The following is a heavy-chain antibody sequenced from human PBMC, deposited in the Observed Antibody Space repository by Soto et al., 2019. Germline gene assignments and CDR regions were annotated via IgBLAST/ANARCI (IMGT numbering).Heavy chain of an antibody. V-gene: IGHV4-31*03. Sequence: QVQLQESGPGLVKPSQTLSLSCTVSGGSISSAAYYWSWIPQHPGKGLEWIGYISHSGSTYYTPSLKSRVIISADTSKNQFSLNLTSVTAADTAVYYCAREYTYGSTFFDCWGQGALVTVSS. CDR1: GGSISSAAYY. D-gene: IGHD5-18*01. CDR2: ISHSGST. J-gene: IGHJ4*02. CDR3: AREYTYGSTFFDC.